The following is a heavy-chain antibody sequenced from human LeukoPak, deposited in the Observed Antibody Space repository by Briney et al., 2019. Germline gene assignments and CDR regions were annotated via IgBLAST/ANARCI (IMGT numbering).Heavy chain of an antibody. CDR1: GFTVSSNY. CDR3: ARATAWEYYYYGMDV. V-gene: IGHV3-53*01. CDR2: IYSGGST. Sequence: QTGGSLRLSCAASGFTVSSNYMSWVRQAPGKGLEWVSVIYSGGSTYYADSVKGRFTISRDNSKNTLYLQMNSLRAEDTAVYYCARATAWEYYYYGMDVWGQGTTVTVSS. D-gene: IGHD1-26*01. J-gene: IGHJ6*02.